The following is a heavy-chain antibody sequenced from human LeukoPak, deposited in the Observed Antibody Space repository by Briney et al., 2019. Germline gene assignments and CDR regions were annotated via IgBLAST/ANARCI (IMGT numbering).Heavy chain of an antibody. V-gene: IGHV3-30*04. Sequence: GGSLRLSCAASGFTFSSYAMHGVRQAPGKGLEWVAVISYDGSNKYYADSVKGRFTISRDNSKNTLYLQMNSLRAEDTAVYYCARGKRWLDYWGQGTLVTVSS. D-gene: IGHD5-24*01. CDR3: ARGKRWLDY. J-gene: IGHJ4*02. CDR2: ISYDGSNK. CDR1: GFTFSSYA.